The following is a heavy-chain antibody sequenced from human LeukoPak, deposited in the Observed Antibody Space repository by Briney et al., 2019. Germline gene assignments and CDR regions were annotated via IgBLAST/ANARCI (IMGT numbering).Heavy chain of an antibody. Sequence: GGSLRLSCAASGFTFSSYAMSWVRQAPGKGPEWVSAISGSGGSTYYADSVKGRFTISRDNSRNTLYLQMNSLRAEDTAVYYCAKGYSSSTFDYWGQGTLVTVSS. CDR3: AKGYSSSTFDY. V-gene: IGHV3-23*01. CDR1: GFTFSSYA. D-gene: IGHD6-19*01. J-gene: IGHJ4*02. CDR2: ISGSGGST.